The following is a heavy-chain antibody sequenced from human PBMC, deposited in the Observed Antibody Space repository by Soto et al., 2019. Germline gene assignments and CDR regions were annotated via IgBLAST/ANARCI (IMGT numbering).Heavy chain of an antibody. J-gene: IGHJ6*02. D-gene: IGHD6-19*01. CDR1: GGSISSGGYY. V-gene: IGHV4-31*03. CDR3: ARACSLYYYYGMDV. Sequence: PSETLSLTCTVPGGSISSGGYYWSWIRQHPGKGLEWIGYIYYSGSTYYNPSLKSRVTISVDTSKNQFSLKLSSVTAADTAVYYCARACSLYYYYGMDVWGQGTTVTVSS. CDR2: IYYSGST.